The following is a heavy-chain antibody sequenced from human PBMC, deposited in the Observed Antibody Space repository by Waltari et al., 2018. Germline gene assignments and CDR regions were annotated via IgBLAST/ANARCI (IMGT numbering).Heavy chain of an antibody. D-gene: IGHD2-15*01. CDR3: TRRPYSTGWVWFDP. CDR2: IYYSGIT. CDR1: GDSITRSDYY. Sequence: QLLLQESGPGLVKPSETLSLTCSVSGDSITRSDYYWAWIRQSPGKKLECIGTIYYSGITYYNPSVDSRVTMPVATSQNQFSLRLSSVTAADTGVYYCTRRPYSTGWVWFDPWGQGTLVTVSS. V-gene: IGHV4-39*01. J-gene: IGHJ5*02.